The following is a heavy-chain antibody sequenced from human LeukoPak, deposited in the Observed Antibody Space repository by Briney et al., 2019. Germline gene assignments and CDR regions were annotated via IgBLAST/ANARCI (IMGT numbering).Heavy chain of an antibody. D-gene: IGHD4-17*01. CDR3: ARGDDYGDYGRVS. CDR1: GGSFSGYY. V-gene: IGHV4-34*01. Sequence: PSETLSLTCAVYGGSFSGYYWSWIRQPPGKGLEWIGEINHSGSTNYNPSLESRVTMSLDTSKNQVSLKLRSVTAADTALYYCARGDDYGDYGRVSWGQGTLVTVSS. J-gene: IGHJ5*02. CDR2: INHSGST.